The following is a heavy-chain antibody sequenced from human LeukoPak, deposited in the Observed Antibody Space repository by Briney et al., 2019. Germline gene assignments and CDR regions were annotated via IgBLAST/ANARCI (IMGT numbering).Heavy chain of an antibody. V-gene: IGHV3-74*01. CDR3: ASLYSSGSYYFDY. Sequence: PGGSLRLSCAASGFTFSSYWMHWVRQAPGKGLVWVSLIKSDGSSTSYADSVKGRFTISRDNAKNSLYLLMNSLRAEDTAVYYCASLYSSGSYYFDYWGQGILVTVSS. J-gene: IGHJ4*02. CDR2: IKSDGSST. D-gene: IGHD5-18*01. CDR1: GFTFSSYW.